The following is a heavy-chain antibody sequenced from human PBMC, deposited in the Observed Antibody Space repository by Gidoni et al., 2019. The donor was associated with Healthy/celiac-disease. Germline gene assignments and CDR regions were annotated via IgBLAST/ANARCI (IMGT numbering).Heavy chain of an antibody. J-gene: IGHJ1*01. CDR1: GGSISSTSYY. V-gene: IGHV4-39*01. D-gene: IGHD1-26*01. CDR2: ICYSGSS. CDR3: ARHGLSRGDSVSPYKHFQH. Sequence: QLQLQESGPGLVKPSETLSLTCTVSGGSISSTSYYWGWIRQPPGKGLEWIGSICYSGSSYYNPSLQSRVTISVDTSKNQFSLKLYSVTAADTAVYYCARHGLSRGDSVSPYKHFQHWGQGTLVTVSP.